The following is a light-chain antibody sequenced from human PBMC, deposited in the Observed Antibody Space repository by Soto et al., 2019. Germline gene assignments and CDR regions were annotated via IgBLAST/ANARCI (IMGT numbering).Light chain of an antibody. CDR1: QGIGND. Sequence: DIQMTQSPSSLSASVGDRVTITCRASQGIGNDLGWYQQKPGTAPKRLIYAASSLQSGVPSRFSGSGSGTHITLKISTLQPEDFATYCCLRYNSYLHTLGPGNKLEIK. CDR3: LRYNSYLHT. J-gene: IGKJ2*01. V-gene: IGKV1-17*01. CDR2: AAS.